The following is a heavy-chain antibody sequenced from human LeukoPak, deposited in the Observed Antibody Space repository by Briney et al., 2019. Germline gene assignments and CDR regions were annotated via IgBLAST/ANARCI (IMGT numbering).Heavy chain of an antibody. Sequence: GESLKIPCQSSGYSFRNYLIGWGRQMPGKGLEGMGIIYPGDSDTRYSPSFQGQVTISADKSISTAYLQWSSLKASDTAIYYCASMATVTTFGYFDYWGQGTLVTVSS. CDR1: GYSFRNYL. CDR2: IYPGDSDT. J-gene: IGHJ4*02. CDR3: ASMATVTTFGYFDY. D-gene: IGHD4-17*01. V-gene: IGHV5-51*01.